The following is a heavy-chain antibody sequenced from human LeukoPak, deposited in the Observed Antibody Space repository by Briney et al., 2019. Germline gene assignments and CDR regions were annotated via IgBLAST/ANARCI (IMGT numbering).Heavy chain of an antibody. CDR3: ARVPLRTMIVPHYFDY. CDR2: IYYSGST. V-gene: IGHV4-61*05. D-gene: IGHD3-22*01. CDR1: GGSISSSTFY. Sequence: SETLSLTRTVSGGSISSSTFYWGWIRQPPGKGLEWIGYIYYSGSTNYNPSLKSRVTISVDTSKNQFSLKLSSVTAADTAVYYCARVPLRTMIVPHYFDYWGQGTLVTVSS. J-gene: IGHJ4*02.